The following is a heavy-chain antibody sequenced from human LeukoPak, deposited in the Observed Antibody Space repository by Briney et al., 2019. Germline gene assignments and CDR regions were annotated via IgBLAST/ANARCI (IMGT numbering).Heavy chain of an antibody. CDR2: MNPNSGNT. D-gene: IGHD2-2*01. CDR1: GYTFTSYD. J-gene: IGHJ6*03. Sequence: ASVKDSCKASGYTFTSYDINWVRQATGQGLEWMGWMNPNSGNTGYAQKFQGRVTMTRNTSISTAYMELSSLRSEDTAVYYCARVAYCSSTSCYASLFYYYYYMDVWGKGTTVTVSS. V-gene: IGHV1-8*01. CDR3: ARVAYCSSTSCYASLFYYYYYMDV.